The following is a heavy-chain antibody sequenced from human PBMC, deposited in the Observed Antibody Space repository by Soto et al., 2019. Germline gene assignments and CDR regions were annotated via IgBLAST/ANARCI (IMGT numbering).Heavy chain of an antibody. J-gene: IGHJ6*02. CDR1: GGSITSSY. V-gene: IGHV4-59*01. CDR3: ARGEDAFFYYGLDV. CDR2: IYDTGISGYTPST. Sequence: SETLSLTCTVSGGSITSSYWSWIRRPPGKXLEWIAYIYDTGISGYTPSTSYNPSLKSRVTMSLDTSKSQFSLKLTSVTAADTAVYYCARGEDAFFYYGLDVWGQGITVTVSS.